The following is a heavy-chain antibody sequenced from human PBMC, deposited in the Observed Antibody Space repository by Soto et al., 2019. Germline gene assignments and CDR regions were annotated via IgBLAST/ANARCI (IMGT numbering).Heavy chain of an antibody. J-gene: IGHJ4*02. D-gene: IGHD3-3*01. V-gene: IGHV1-2*02. CDR3: ARVSNAAYYDFWSRYSHFDY. CDR1: GYTFTGYY. CDR2: INPNSGGT. Sequence: AAVKVSCKASGYTFTGYYMHWVRQAPGQGLEWMGWINPNSGGTNYAQKFQGRVTMTRDTSISTAYMELSRLRSDDTAVYYCARVSNAAYYDFWSRYSHFDYWGQGTLVTVYS.